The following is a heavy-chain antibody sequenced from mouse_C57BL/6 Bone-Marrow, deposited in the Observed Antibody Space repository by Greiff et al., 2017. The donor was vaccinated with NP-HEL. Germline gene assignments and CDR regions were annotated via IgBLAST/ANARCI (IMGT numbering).Heavy chain of an antibody. J-gene: IGHJ3*01. Sequence: QVQLQQPGAELVRPGTSVKLSCKASGYTFTSYWMHWVKQRPGQGLEWIGVIDPSDSYTNYNQKFKGKATLTVDTSSSTAYMQLSSLTSEDAAVYYCARGDGVEPFAYWGQGTLVTVSA. CDR1: GYTFTSYW. CDR3: ARGDGVEPFAY. D-gene: IGHD3-3*01. V-gene: IGHV1-59*01. CDR2: IDPSDSYT.